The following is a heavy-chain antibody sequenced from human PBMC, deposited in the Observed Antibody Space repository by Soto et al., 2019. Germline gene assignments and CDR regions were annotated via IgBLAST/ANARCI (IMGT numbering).Heavy chain of an antibody. V-gene: IGHV4-31*03. CDR3: AREDGPGGAFDI. D-gene: IGHD1-1*01. CDR2: TFHSGRT. CDR1: GGSISSGGYY. J-gene: IGHJ3*02. Sequence: QVQLQESGPGLVKPSQTLSLTCTVAGGSISSGGYYWSWIRQDPGKGLEWIGNTFHSGRTSYNPSLKSRVTISVDTSKSQFSLRLTSVTAADTAVYFCAREDGPGGAFDIWGRGTVVTVSS.